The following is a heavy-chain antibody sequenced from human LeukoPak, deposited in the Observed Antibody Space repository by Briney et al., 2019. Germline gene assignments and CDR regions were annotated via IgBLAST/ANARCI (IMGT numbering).Heavy chain of an antibody. J-gene: IGHJ4*02. Sequence: GGSLRLSCAASGFTFSSSSISWVRQAPGKGLEWVSTITDAVGSTHYADSVKGRFTISSDNSKNTVYLQMNSLRPEDMAVYYCAKEIFSGLLYIDYWGQGTLVTVSS. D-gene: IGHD5-12*01. CDR2: ITDAVGST. V-gene: IGHV3-23*01. CDR3: AKEIFSGLLYIDY. CDR1: GFTFSSSS.